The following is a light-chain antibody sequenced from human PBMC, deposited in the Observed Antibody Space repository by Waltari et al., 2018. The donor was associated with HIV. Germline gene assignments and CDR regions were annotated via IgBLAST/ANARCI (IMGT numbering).Light chain of an antibody. J-gene: IGKJ4*01. V-gene: IGKV3-11*01. CDR2: DTS. Sequence: ENVLTQSPATLSLSPGERATLSCRASQSVDDYLAWYQQKPGQAPRLLIYDTSHRVTGIPARFSGSESGTDFTLTISSLEPEDFAVYYCQQRSNWPPTFGGGTKVEI. CDR3: QQRSNWPPT. CDR1: QSVDDY.